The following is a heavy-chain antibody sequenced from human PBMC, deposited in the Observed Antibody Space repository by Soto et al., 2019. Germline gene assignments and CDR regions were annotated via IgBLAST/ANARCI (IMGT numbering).Heavy chain of an antibody. Sequence: PSETLSLTCTVSGGSVSSGSYYWSWIRQPPGKGLEWIGYIYYSGSTNYYPSLKSRVTISVDTSKNQFSLKLNSVTAADTAVYYCARGEQDRHFDFWGQGALVTVSS. J-gene: IGHJ4*02. CDR2: IYYSGST. CDR3: ARGEQDRHFDF. CDR1: GGSVSSGSYY. D-gene: IGHD1-1*01. V-gene: IGHV4-61*01.